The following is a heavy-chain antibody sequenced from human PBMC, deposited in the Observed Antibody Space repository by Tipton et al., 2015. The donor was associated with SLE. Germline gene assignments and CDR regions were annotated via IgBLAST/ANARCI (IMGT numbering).Heavy chain of an antibody. CDR2: INTNTENQ. Sequence: QSGAEVKKPGASVKVSCKASGYTFTTYGMNWVRQAPGQGLEWMGWINTNTENQTYAQGFTGRFVFSLDTSISTAYLQISSLKAEDTAVYYCARRDIVVVPTSMPAFDIWGGGTRVTVSS. CDR1: GYTFTTYG. V-gene: IGHV7-4-1*02. J-gene: IGHJ3*02. D-gene: IGHD2-2*01. CDR3: ARRDIVVVPTSMPAFDI.